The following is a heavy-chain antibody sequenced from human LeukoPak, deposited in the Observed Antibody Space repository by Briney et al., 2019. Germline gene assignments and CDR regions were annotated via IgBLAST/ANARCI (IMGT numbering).Heavy chain of an antibody. Sequence: PGGSLRLSCVVSGLTFSNYWMIWVRQAPGKGLESVAIVNEDGSAKYYLDSVKGRFTISRDNSKNTLYLQMNSLRAEDTAVYYCARPAADYWGQGTLVTVSS. CDR1: GLTFSNYW. CDR2: VNEDGSAK. CDR3: ARPAADY. D-gene: IGHD2-2*01. V-gene: IGHV3-7*01. J-gene: IGHJ4*02.